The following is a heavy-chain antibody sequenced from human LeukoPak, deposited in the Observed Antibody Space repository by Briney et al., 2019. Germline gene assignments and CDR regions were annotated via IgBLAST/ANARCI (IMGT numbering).Heavy chain of an antibody. CDR2: ISGSGGST. Sequence: GGSLRLSCAASGFTFSSYAMSWVRQAPGKGLEWVSAISGSGGSTYYADSVKGRFTISRDNSKNTLYLQMNSLRAEDTAVYYCAKSPTYYYDSSGYNNWFDPWGQGTLVTVSS. V-gene: IGHV3-23*01. CDR1: GFTFSSYA. D-gene: IGHD3-22*01. CDR3: AKSPTYYYDSSGYNNWFDP. J-gene: IGHJ5*02.